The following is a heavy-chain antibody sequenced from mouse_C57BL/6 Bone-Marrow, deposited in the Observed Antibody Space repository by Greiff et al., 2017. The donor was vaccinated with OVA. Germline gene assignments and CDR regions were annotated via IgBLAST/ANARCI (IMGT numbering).Heavy chain of an antibody. CDR1: GYTFTSYG. CDR3: ARRRLRYAMDY. D-gene: IGHD2-4*01. CDR2: IYPRSGNT. Sequence: VKLMESGAELARPGASVKLSCKASGYTFTSYGISWVKQRTGQGLEWIGEIYPRSGNTYYNEKFKGKATLTADKSSSTAYMELRSLTSEDSAVYFCARRRLRYAMDYWGQGTSVTVSS. V-gene: IGHV1-81*01. J-gene: IGHJ4*01.